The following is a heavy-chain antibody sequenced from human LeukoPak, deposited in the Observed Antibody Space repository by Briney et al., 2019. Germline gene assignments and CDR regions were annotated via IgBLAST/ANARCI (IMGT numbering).Heavy chain of an antibody. CDR2: ISSSSSYI. CDR3: ARDGGSLGHY. CDR1: GFTFSSYS. J-gene: IGHJ4*02. D-gene: IGHD3-16*01. V-gene: IGHV3-21*01. Sequence: GGSLRLSCAASGFTFSSYSMNWVRQAPGKGLEWVSSISSSSSYIYYVDSVKGRFTISRDNAKNSLYLQMNSLRAEDTAVYYCARDGGSLGHYWGQGTLVTVSS.